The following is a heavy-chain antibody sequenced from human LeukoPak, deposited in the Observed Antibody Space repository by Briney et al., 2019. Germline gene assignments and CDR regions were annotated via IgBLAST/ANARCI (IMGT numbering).Heavy chain of an antibody. D-gene: IGHD2-21*01. J-gene: IGHJ4*02. CDR3: AKRGVVIRVILVGFHKEAYYFDS. Sequence: GGSLRLSCEVSGITLSNYGMSWVRQAPGKGLEWVAGISGSGGSTNYADSVKGRFTISRDSPKNTLYLQMNSLRAEDTAVYFCAKRGVVIRVILVGFHKEAYYFDSWGQGALVTVS. CDR2: ISGSGGST. V-gene: IGHV3-23*01. CDR1: GITLSNYG.